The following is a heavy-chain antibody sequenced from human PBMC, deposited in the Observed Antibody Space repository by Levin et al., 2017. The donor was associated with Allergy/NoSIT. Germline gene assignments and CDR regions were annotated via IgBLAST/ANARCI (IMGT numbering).Heavy chain of an antibody. CDR1: GFTFSSYA. CDR3: AKCPLIVVVPAASGAFDS. V-gene: IGHV3-23*01. D-gene: IGHD2-2*01. Sequence: SCAASGFTFSSYAMSWVRQAPGKGLEWVSAISGSGGSTYYADSVKGRFTISRDNSKNTLYLQMNSLRAEDTAVYYCAKCPLIVVVPAASGAFDSWGQGTMVTVSS. CDR2: ISGSGGST. J-gene: IGHJ3*02.